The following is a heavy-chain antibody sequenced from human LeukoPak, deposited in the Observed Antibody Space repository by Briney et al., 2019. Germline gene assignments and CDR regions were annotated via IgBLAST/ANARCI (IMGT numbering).Heavy chain of an antibody. J-gene: IGHJ1*01. CDR1: GFTFSSYG. CDR2: IWYDGSNK. V-gene: IGHV3-33*01. CDR3: ARSVLTYYDILTGYPDAEYFQH. D-gene: IGHD3-9*01. Sequence: GRSLRLSCAASGFTFSSYGIHWVRQAPGKGLEWVAVIWYDGSNKYYADSVKGRFTISRDNSKNTLYLQMNSLRAEDTAVYYYARSVLTYYDILTGYPDAEYFQHWGQGTLVTVSS.